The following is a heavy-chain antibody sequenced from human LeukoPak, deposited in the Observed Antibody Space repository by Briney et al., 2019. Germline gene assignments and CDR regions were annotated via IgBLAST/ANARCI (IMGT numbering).Heavy chain of an antibody. V-gene: IGHV3-7*01. CDR2: IKQDGSET. D-gene: IGHD5-24*01. CDR1: GFTFSTYW. CDR3: ANGGGFDY. J-gene: IGHJ4*02. Sequence: GGSLRLSCATSGFTFSTYWMSWVRQAPGKGLEWVANIKQDGSETYYADSVKGRFTIFRDNAKNSLYLQMDSLRVEDTAVYYCANGGGFDYWGQGTLVIVSS.